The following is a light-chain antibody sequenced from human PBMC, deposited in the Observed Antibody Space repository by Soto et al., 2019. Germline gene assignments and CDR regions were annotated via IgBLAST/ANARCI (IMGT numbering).Light chain of an antibody. J-gene: IGLJ1*01. CDR1: NSDVGGNNY. Sequence: ALTQPASVSGSPGQSITISCTGTNSDVGGNNYVSWYQHHPGKAPKLIIYEVTNRPSGISTRFSGSKSGNTASLTISGLQTEDGADYYCSSYTDNSTLVFGTGTKVTVL. CDR3: SSYTDNSTLV. CDR2: EVT. V-gene: IGLV2-14*01.